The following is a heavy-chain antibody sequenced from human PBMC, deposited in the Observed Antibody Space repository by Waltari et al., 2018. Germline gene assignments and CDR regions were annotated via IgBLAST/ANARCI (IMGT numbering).Heavy chain of an antibody. V-gene: IGHV3-7*04. CDR1: GFTFSSYW. D-gene: IGHD3-3*01. CDR2: IQEDGSER. Sequence: EVQLVESGGGLVQSGGSLRLSCAASGFTFSSYWMSWVRQAPGKGLEWVAHIQEDGSERYYVVSVKGRFTISRDNAKNSLYLQMNSLRAEDTAVYYCARAHILRIMEWIWYFDYWGQGILVTVSS. CDR3: ARAHILRIMEWIWYFDY. J-gene: IGHJ4*02.